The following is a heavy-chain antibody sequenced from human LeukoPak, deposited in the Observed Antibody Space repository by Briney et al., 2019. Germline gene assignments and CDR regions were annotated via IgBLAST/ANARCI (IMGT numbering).Heavy chain of an antibody. D-gene: IGHD6-19*01. J-gene: IGHJ4*02. CDR1: GGSISSSSYY. Sequence: MASETLSLTCTVSGGSISSSSYYWGWIRQPPGKGLEWIGSIYYSGTTYYNPSLKSRVSISVDTSRNQFSLKQTSVTASDTAVYYCARHRGIRQWLVSGRSNYFDLWGQGALVIVSS. CDR2: IYYSGTT. V-gene: IGHV4-39*01. CDR3: ARHRGIRQWLVSGRSNYFDL.